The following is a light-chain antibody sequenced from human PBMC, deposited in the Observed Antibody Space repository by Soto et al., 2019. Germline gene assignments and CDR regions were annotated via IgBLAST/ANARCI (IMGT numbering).Light chain of an antibody. Sequence: DILITQSPGTLSLSPGERATLSCRASQSVGSSLAWYQQKLGQAPRILIYAASDRDTGIPGRFSGSGSGTDFTLSFSRLEPEDFEFYSCQQGNTWPWTFGQGTKVDIK. CDR2: AAS. CDR3: QQGNTWPWT. V-gene: IGKV3-11*01. J-gene: IGKJ1*01. CDR1: QSVGSS.